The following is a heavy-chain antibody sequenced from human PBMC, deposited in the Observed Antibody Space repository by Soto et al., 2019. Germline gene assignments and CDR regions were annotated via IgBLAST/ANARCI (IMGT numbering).Heavy chain of an antibody. V-gene: IGHV1-2*04. Sequence: QVQLVQSGAEVKKPGASVKVSCKASGYTFTGYYMHWVRQAPGQELEWMGWINPNSGGTNYAQKFQGWVTMNRDTSISTAYMELSRLRSDDTAVYYCARGGDLYCSGGSCYSWFDPWGQGTLVTVSS. CDR3: ARGGDLYCSGGSCYSWFDP. CDR2: INPNSGGT. D-gene: IGHD2-15*01. J-gene: IGHJ5*02. CDR1: GYTFTGYY.